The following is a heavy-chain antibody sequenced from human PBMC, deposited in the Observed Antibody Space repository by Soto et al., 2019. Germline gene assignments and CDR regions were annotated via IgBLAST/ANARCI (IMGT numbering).Heavy chain of an antibody. V-gene: IGHV4-39*01. CDR2: ILYSGDT. D-gene: IGHD3-22*01. CDR1: SGSISSNSYP. CDR3: ARQGRNTKIVILRHYATDF. Sequence: NPSETLSLTCSVSSGSISSNSYPWGWIRQPPGKGLEWIGAILYSGDTYYSESLKSRVTMSVDTAKNQFSLKLNSVTAADTAVYYCARQGRNTKIVILRHYATDFWGQGTAVTVSS. J-gene: IGHJ6*02.